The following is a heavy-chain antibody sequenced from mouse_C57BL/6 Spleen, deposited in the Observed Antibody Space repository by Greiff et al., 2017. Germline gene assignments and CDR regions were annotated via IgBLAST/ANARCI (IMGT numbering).Heavy chain of an antibody. CDR3: AYSNYWYFDV. V-gene: IGHV3-6*01. J-gene: IGHJ1*03. Sequence: QSGPGLVKPSQSLSLTCSVTGYSITSGYYWNWIRQFPGNKLEWMGYISYDGSNNYNPSLKNRISITRDTSKNQFFLKLNSVTTEDTATYYCAYSNYWYFDVWGTGTTVTVS. CDR1: GYSITSGYY. CDR2: ISYDGSN. D-gene: IGHD2-5*01.